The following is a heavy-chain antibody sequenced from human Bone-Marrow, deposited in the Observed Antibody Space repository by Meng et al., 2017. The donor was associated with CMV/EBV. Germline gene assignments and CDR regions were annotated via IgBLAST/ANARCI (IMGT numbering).Heavy chain of an antibody. CDR1: GFTFSSYA. V-gene: IGHV3-23*01. CDR3: ARGVTTVTPYYYYGMDV. D-gene: IGHD4-11*01. Sequence: GESLKISCAASGFTFSSYAMSWVRQAPGKGLEWVSAISGSGGSTYYADSVKGRFTISRDNSKNSLYLQMNSLRAEDTAVYYCARGVTTVTPYYYYGMDVWGHGSTVTVS. J-gene: IGHJ6*02. CDR2: ISGSGGST.